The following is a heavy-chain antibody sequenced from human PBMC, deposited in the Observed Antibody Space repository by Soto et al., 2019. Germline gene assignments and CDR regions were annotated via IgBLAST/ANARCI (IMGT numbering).Heavy chain of an antibody. D-gene: IGHD1-1*01. V-gene: IGHV3-48*02. CDR1: GFTLSGYA. Sequence: VQLVESGGGLVQPGGSLRLSCAASGFTLSGYAMNWVRQAPGQGLEWVAFISTSGKTISYADSVMGRFTITKDSAKNSLYLQMNSLRNEETAVYYCVRDQATGRSWVDLDVWGQGTLGNVS. CDR3: VRDQATGRSWVDLDV. J-gene: IGHJ4*02. CDR2: ISTSGKTI.